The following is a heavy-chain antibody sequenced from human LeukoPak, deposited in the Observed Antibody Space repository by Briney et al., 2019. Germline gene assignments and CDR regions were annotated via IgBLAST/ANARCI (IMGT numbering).Heavy chain of an antibody. V-gene: IGHV1-8*01. Sequence: ASVKVSCKASGYTFTSYDINWVRQATGQGLEWMGWMNPNSGNTGYAQKFQGRVAMTRDTSISTAYMELSSLRSEDTAVYYCARMSYYDSSGDNWFDPWGQGTLVTVSS. CDR1: GYTFTSYD. D-gene: IGHD3-22*01. J-gene: IGHJ5*02. CDR2: MNPNSGNT. CDR3: ARMSYYDSSGDNWFDP.